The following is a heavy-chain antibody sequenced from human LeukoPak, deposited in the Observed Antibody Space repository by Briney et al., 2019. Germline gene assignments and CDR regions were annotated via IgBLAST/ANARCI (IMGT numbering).Heavy chain of an antibody. J-gene: IGHJ3*02. V-gene: IGHV1-18*01. CDR1: GYTLTSYG. CDR2: ISAYNGNR. Sequence: ASVKVSCKASGYTLTSYGISWVRQAPGQGLEWMGWISAYNGNRNYAQKLQGRVTITTDESTSTAYMELSSLRSEDTAVYYCARGGELQKSLAFDIWGQGTMVTVSS. D-gene: IGHD1-26*01. CDR3: ARGGELQKSLAFDI.